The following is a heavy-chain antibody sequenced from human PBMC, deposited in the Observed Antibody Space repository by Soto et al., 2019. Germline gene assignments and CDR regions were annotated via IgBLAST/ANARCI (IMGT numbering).Heavy chain of an antibody. Sequence: QVQLVQSGAEVKKPGASVKVSCKASGYTFTSYDIDWVRQATGQGLEWMGWMNPNSGNTGYAQKFQGRVTMTRNTSISTADMELSSLTSEDTAVYYCARGHSSRWLIPFDYWGQGTLVTVSS. CDR2: MNPNSGNT. J-gene: IGHJ4*02. V-gene: IGHV1-8*01. CDR1: GYTFTSYD. CDR3: ARGHSSRWLIPFDY. D-gene: IGHD6-19*01.